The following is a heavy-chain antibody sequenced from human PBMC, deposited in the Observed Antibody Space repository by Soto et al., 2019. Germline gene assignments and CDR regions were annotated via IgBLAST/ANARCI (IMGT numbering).Heavy chain of an antibody. D-gene: IGHD3-10*01. CDR1: GFTFSSYG. J-gene: IGHJ4*02. CDR3: ARDRTVRGATFYFDY. CDR2: IWYDGSNK. V-gene: IGHV3-33*01. Sequence: QVQLVESGGGVVQPGRSLRLSCAASGFTFSSYGMHWVRQAPGKGLEWVAVIWYDGSNKYYADSVKGRFTISRDNSKNTLYLQVNSLRAEDTAVYYCARDRTVRGATFYFDYWGQGTLVTVSS.